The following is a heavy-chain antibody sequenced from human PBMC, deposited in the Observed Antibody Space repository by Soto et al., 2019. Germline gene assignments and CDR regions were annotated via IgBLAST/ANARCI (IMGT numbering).Heavy chain of an antibody. CDR2: INHSGST. V-gene: IGHV4-34*01. Sequence: SETLSLTCAVYGGSVSGYYWSWIRQPPGKGLEWIGEINHSGSTNYNPSLKSRVTISVDTSKNQFSLKLSSVTAADTAVYYCARGAAAAGKGHYYYYGMDVWGQGTTVTVSS. D-gene: IGHD6-13*01. J-gene: IGHJ6*02. CDR1: GGSVSGYY. CDR3: ARGAAAAGKGHYYYYGMDV.